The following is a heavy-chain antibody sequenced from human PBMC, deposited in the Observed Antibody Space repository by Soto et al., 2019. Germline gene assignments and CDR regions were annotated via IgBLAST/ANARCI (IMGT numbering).Heavy chain of an antibody. V-gene: IGHV3-30*03. CDR1: GFTFSSYG. CDR2: ISYDGSNI. D-gene: IGHD6-13*01. CDR3: ATAPQTVAGAGIWY. J-gene: IGHJ4*01. Sequence: QVQLVESGGGVVQPRRSLRPSCAASGFTFSSYGMPWVRQAPGKGLDWVAVISYDGSNIYYADSVKGRFTIARYNSKTTLYLQMNSLRTEDTAVYYCATAPQTVAGAGIWYWVHGTLVTVFS.